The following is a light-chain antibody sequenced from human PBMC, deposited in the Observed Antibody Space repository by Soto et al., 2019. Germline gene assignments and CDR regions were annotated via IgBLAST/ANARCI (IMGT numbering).Light chain of an antibody. CDR1: QSVSSNH. CDR3: QHYGTSHT. J-gene: IGKJ1*01. CDR2: GAS. Sequence: ESVLTQSPGTLSLSPGERATLSCRASQSVSSNHLAWYLQKPGQAPRLLIYGASTRATGIPDRFSGSGSGTDFTLTISRREPEDFAVYYCQHYGTSHTFGQGTKVDIK. V-gene: IGKV3-20*01.